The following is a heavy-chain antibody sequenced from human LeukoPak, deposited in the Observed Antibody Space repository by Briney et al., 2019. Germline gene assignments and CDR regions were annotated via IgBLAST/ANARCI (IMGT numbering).Heavy chain of an antibody. Sequence: PGGSLRLSCAASGFTFSNAWMSWVRQAPGKGLEWVGHIKSKTDGGATDYAAPVKGRFTISRDDSKNTLYLQMNSLKTEDTAVYYCTAGVRWLQFYWGQGTLVTVSS. CDR3: TAGVRWLQFY. CDR2: IKSKTDGGAT. D-gene: IGHD5-24*01. J-gene: IGHJ4*02. CDR1: GFTFSNAW. V-gene: IGHV3-15*01.